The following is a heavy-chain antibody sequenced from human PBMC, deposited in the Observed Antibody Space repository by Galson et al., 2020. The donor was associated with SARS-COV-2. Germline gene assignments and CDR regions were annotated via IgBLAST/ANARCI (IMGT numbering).Heavy chain of an antibody. Sequence: ASVPVSCKASGYTFTDYYMHWVRQPPGKGLEWMGWINPITGGTNCAQKFQGRVTMTRDTSIRTAYMELSRLSSDDTAVYYCARLRYYDILTGYTVDVWGQGTMVTVSS. D-gene: IGHD3-9*01. CDR2: INPITGGT. V-gene: IGHV1-2*02. CDR1: GYTFTDYY. CDR3: ARLRYYDILTGYTVDV. J-gene: IGHJ6*02.